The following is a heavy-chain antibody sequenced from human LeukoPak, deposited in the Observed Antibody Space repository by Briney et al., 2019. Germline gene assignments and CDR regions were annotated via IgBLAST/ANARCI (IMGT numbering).Heavy chain of an antibody. CDR3: ARGGDSSSWSVDY. CDR2: IYASGST. V-gene: IGHV4-61*02. Sequence: SETLCLTCTVSGGSISGGSFYWTWIRQPAEKGLEWIGRIYASGSTNYNSSLKSRVTIAVDTSKNQFSLRLSSVTAADTAVYYCARGGDSSSWSVDYWGQGTLVTVSS. J-gene: IGHJ4*02. D-gene: IGHD6-13*01. CDR1: GGSISGGSFY.